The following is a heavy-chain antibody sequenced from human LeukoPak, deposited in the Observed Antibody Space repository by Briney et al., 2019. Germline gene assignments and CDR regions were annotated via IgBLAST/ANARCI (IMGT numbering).Heavy chain of an antibody. CDR1: GFTFSDHY. V-gene: IGHV3-72*01. J-gene: IGHJ5*02. CDR2: SRNKANSYST. D-gene: IGHD1-1*01. Sequence: GGSLRLSCAASGFTFSDHYMDWVRQAPGKGLEWVGRSRNKANSYSTEYAASVKGRFTISRDDSKNSLYLQMNSLKTEDTAVYYCASISMGATETTVSLGQGTLVTVSS. CDR3: ASISMGATETTVS.